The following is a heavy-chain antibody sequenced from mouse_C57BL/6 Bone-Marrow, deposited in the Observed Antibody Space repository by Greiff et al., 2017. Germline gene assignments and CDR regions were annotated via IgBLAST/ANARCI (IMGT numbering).Heavy chain of an antibody. Sequence: QVQLQQSGAELVRPGSSVKLSCKASGYTFTSYWMDWVKQRPGQGLEWIGNIYPSDSETHYNQKFKDKATLTVDKSSSTAYMQLSSLTSEDSAVYYCARDGSSYWYFDVWGTGTTVTVSS. CDR3: ARDGSSYWYFDV. CDR2: IYPSDSET. D-gene: IGHD1-1*01. J-gene: IGHJ1*03. V-gene: IGHV1-61*01. CDR1: GYTFTSYW.